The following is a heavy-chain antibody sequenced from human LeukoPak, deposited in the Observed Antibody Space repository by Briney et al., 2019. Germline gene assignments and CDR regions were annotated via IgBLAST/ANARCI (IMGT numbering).Heavy chain of an antibody. J-gene: IGHJ4*02. D-gene: IGHD3-22*01. V-gene: IGHV3-7*01. CDR1: GFNFGTYW. CDR3: ASSHDSSGND. Sequence: PGGSLRLSCAASGFNFGTYWMSWVRQAPGKGLEWLANIRQDGSVKFYVDSVKGRFTISRDNAKSSLYLQMNSLRVEVTAVYYCASSHDSSGNDWGQGTLVTVSS. CDR2: IRQDGSVK.